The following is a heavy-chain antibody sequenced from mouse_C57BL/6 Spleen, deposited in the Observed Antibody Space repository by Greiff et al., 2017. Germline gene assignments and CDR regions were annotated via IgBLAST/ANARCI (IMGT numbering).Heavy chain of an antibody. CDR3: ARHLIDFDY. CDR1: GFTFSSYT. CDR2: ISGGGGNT. Sequence: DVKLVESGGGLVKPGGSLKLSCAASGFTFSSYTMSWVRQTPEKRLEWVATISGGGGNTYYPDSVKGRFTISRDNAKNTLYLQMSSLRSEDTALYYCARHLIDFDYWGQGTTLTVSS. V-gene: IGHV5-9*01. J-gene: IGHJ2*01.